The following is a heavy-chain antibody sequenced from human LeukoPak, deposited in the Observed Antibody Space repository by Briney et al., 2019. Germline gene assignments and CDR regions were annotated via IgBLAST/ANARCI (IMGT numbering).Heavy chain of an antibody. V-gene: IGHV3-7*01. CDR1: GFTFSSYW. CDR2: IKQDGSEK. CDR3: TRPRGSWFAFDI. J-gene: IGHJ3*02. D-gene: IGHD6-13*01. Sequence: GGSLRLSCAASGFTFSSYWMSWVRQAPGKGLEWVGNIKQDGSEKYYVDSVKGRFTISRDNAKNSPYLQMNSLRAEDTAVYYCTRPRGSWFAFDIWGQGTMVTVSS.